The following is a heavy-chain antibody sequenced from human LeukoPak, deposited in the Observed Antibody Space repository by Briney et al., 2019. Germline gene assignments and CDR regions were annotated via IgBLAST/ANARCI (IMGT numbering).Heavy chain of an antibody. Sequence: PSETLSLTCAVSGGSISSSNWWSWVRQPPGKGLEWIGEIYHSGSTNYNPSLKSRVTISVDKSKNQFSLKLSSVTAADTAVYYCARDDIAVAGTGSCVFDSWGQGTLVTVSS. CDR1: GGSISSSNW. CDR2: IYHSGST. J-gene: IGHJ4*02. CDR3: ARDDIAVAGTGSCVFDS. D-gene: IGHD6-19*01. V-gene: IGHV4-4*02.